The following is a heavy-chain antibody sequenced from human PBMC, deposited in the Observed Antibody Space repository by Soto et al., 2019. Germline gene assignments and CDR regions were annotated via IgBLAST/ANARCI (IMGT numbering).Heavy chain of an antibody. J-gene: IGHJ4*02. CDR3: ARDPHPYSSGWYDY. CDR2: ISSSSSYI. D-gene: IGHD6-19*01. Sequence: GGSLRLSCAASGFTFSSYSMNWVRQAPGKGLEWVSSISSSSSYIYYADSVKGRFTISRDNAKNSLYLQMNSLRAEDTAVYYCARDPHPYSSGWYDYWGQGTLVTVSS. CDR1: GFTFSSYS. V-gene: IGHV3-21*01.